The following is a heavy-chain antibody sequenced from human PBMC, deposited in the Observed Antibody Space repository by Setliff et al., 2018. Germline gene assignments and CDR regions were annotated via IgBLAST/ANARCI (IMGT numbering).Heavy chain of an antibody. CDR1: GGSVSSTSHY. CDR2: VYYSGYT. V-gene: IGHV4-39*07. D-gene: IGHD2-2*01. Sequence: PSETLSLTCNVSGGSVSSTSHYWGWIRQPPGKGMEWIGSVYYSGYTYYNPSLQSRVTISVDMSKNQFSMKLTSVTAADTAVYYCARAVPRGATPDYWYFDLWGRGTLVTVSS. J-gene: IGHJ2*01. CDR3: ARAVPRGATPDYWYFDL.